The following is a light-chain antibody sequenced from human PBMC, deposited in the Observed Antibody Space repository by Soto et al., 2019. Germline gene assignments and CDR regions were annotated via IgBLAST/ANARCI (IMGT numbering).Light chain of an antibody. V-gene: IGKV1-5*03. CDR3: QQYNSVSLLT. Sequence: DIQMTQSPSTLSASVGARVPSTCRASQSISSWLAWYQQKPGKAPKLLIYKASSLESGVPSRFSGSGSGTESTLTISSLQPDDFATYYCQQYNSVSLLTFGGGTKVDIK. CDR1: QSISSW. CDR2: KAS. J-gene: IGKJ4*01.